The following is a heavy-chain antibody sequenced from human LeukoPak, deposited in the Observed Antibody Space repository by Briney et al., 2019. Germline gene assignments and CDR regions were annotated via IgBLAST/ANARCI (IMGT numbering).Heavy chain of an antibody. Sequence: KTGGSLRLSCAASGFTFSSYAMSWVRQAPGKGLEWVSGSGSGGSTYYADSVKGRFTISRDNTKKSLYLQMNSLRAEDTAVYYCARDFSGYDYNFDYWGQGTLVTVSS. J-gene: IGHJ4*02. V-gene: IGHV3-23*01. CDR2: SGSGGST. D-gene: IGHD5-12*01. CDR1: GFTFSSYA. CDR3: ARDFSGYDYNFDY.